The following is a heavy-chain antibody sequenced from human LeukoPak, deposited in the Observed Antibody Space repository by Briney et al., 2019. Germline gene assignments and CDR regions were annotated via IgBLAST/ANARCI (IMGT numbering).Heavy chain of an antibody. Sequence: PGGSLRLSCAASGFTFSSNWMHWVRQDPEKGLVLVSYINPDGTSTKYADSVQGRFTISRDNAKNTLYLQMNSLRVDDTAVYYCAKDLHFGSADYWGQGTLVTVSS. CDR2: INPDGTST. J-gene: IGHJ4*02. V-gene: IGHV3-74*03. CDR3: AKDLHFGSADY. CDR1: GFTFSSNW. D-gene: IGHD3-10*01.